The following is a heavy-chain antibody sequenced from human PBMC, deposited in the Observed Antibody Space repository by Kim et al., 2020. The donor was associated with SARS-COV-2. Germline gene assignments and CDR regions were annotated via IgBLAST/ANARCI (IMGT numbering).Heavy chain of an antibody. Sequence: GGSLRLSCAASGFTFSSYALHWVRQAPGKGLEWVALISYDGTTKYYADSVKGRFTISRDNSKNTLYLQMNGLRAEDTAVFYCARGPGIVETTTYFDYWGQGTLVTVSS. CDR2: ISYDGTTK. J-gene: IGHJ4*02. V-gene: IGHV3-30*04. CDR1: GFTFSSYA. D-gene: IGHD1-26*01. CDR3: ARGPGIVETTTYFDY.